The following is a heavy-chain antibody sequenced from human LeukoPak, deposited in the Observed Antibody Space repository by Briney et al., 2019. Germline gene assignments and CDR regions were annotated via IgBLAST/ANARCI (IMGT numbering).Heavy chain of an antibody. D-gene: IGHD3-10*01. CDR2: IYYSGST. V-gene: IGHV4-59*08. Sequence: PSETLSLTCTVSGGSISSYYWSWIRQPPGEGLEWIGYIYYSGSTNYNPSLKSRVTISVDTSKNQFSLKLSSVTAADTAVYYCARRVPMNYYGSGNDAFDIWGQGTMVTVSS. J-gene: IGHJ3*02. CDR1: GGSISSYY. CDR3: ARRVPMNYYGSGNDAFDI.